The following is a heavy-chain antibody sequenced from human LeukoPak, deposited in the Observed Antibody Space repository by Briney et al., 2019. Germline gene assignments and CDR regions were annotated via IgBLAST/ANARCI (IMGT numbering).Heavy chain of an antibody. D-gene: IGHD3-16*01. CDR3: AAYRVLFWGAHDAFDI. CDR1: GGSISGYY. V-gene: IGHV4-59*01. J-gene: IGHJ3*02. Sequence: SETLSLTCTVSGGSISGYYWSWIRQPPGKGLEWIGYIYYSGSTNYNPSLKSRVTISVDTSRNQFSLKLSSVTAADTAVYYCAAYRVLFWGAHDAFDIWGQGTMVTVSS. CDR2: IYYSGST.